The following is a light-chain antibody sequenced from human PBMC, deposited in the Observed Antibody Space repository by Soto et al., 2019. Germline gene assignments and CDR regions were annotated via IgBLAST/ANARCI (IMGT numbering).Light chain of an antibody. Sequence: IVMAQFPETLAVSVGERATIKCRSSQSLLHSSDNRNYLTWYQQKPGQPPKLLIYWASTRQSGVPDRFSGSGSGTDFTLTINSLQDEDVAVYYCQQYYSTPWTFGQGPKVDIK. J-gene: IGKJ1*01. CDR3: QQYYSTPWT. V-gene: IGKV4-1*01. CDR2: WAS. CDR1: QSLLHSSDNRNY.